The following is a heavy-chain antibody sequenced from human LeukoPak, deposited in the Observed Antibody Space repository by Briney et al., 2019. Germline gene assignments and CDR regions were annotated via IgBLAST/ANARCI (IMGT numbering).Heavy chain of an antibody. CDR3: ARQSTVVVYYGMDV. CDR1: GFTFSSYW. CDR2: INSDGSST. V-gene: IGHV3-74*01. J-gene: IGHJ6*02. Sequence: PGGSLRLSCAASGFTFSSYWMHWVRQAPGKGLVWVSRINSDGSSTSYADSVKDRFTISRDNAKNTLYLQMNSLRAEDTAVYYCARQSTVVVYYGMDVWGQGTTDTVSS. D-gene: IGHD4-23*01.